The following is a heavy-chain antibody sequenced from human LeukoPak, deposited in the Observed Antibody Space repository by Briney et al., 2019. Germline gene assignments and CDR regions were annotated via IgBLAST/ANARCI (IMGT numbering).Heavy chain of an antibody. Sequence: SETLSLTCTVSSGSISSYYWSWIRQPPGKGLEWIGHVYYNGSTNYNPSLKSRVTISVDTSKNQFSLKLSSVTAADTAVYYCARWYSSGWAFDYWGQGTLVTVSS. CDR2: VYYNGST. CDR3: ARWYSSGWAFDY. D-gene: IGHD6-19*01. J-gene: IGHJ4*02. V-gene: IGHV4-59*08. CDR1: SGSISSYY.